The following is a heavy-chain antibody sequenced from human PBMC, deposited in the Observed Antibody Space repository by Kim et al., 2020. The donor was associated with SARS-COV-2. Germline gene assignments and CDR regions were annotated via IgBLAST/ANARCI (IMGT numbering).Heavy chain of an antibody. J-gene: IGHJ4*02. D-gene: IGHD2-15*01. CDR3: GRDYSLVS. CDR1: GGSISNYY. CDR2: IDNSGAT. Sequence: SETLSLTCTASGGSISNYYWSWYRQPPGKGLEYVGHIDNSGATTYNPSLKSRVTISVDTSKSQVSLKLNFVTAADSAVYYCGRDYSLVSWGQGTLVTVSS. V-gene: IGHV4-59*01.